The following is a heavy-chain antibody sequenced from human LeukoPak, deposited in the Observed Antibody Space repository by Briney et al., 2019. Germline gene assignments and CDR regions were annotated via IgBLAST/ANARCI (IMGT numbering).Heavy chain of an antibody. D-gene: IGHD3-22*01. V-gene: IGHV1-3*01. CDR1: GYTFTNYA. J-gene: IGHJ4*02. CDR2: INGGSGNT. Sequence: GASVKVSCKASGYTFTNYAMHWVRQAPGQRLDWMGWINGGSGNTKYSPEFQGRVTITRDTSAGAAYMELSSLRSEDTAVYYCANPRYDSSGYYYVDWGQGTLVTVAS. CDR3: ANPRYDSSGYYYVD.